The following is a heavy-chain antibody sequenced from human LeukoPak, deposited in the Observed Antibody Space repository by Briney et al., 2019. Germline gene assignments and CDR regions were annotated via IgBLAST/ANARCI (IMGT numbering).Heavy chain of an antibody. J-gene: IGHJ4*02. Sequence: PGGSLRLSCAASGFPFSDDWMSWVRQAPGKGLEWVGRIKRKGDGGTTDYAAPVKGRFTISRDDSKNMLYLQMNNQKIEDTAVYYCTTVTMVRDYDYWGQGTLVTVSS. V-gene: IGHV3-15*01. D-gene: IGHD3-10*01. CDR2: IKRKGDGGTT. CDR3: TTVTMVRDYDY. CDR1: GFPFSDDW.